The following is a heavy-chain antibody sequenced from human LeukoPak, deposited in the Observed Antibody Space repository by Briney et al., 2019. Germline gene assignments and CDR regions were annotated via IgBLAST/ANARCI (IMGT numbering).Heavy chain of an antibody. D-gene: IGHD3-3*01. CDR3: ARVRYDFWSGNQPPDY. CDR1: GGSISSYY. Sequence: SETLSLTCTVSGGSISSYYWSWIRQPPGKGLEWIGYIYYSGGTYYNPSLKSRVTISVDTSKNQFSLKLSSVTAADTAVCYCARVRYDFWSGNQPPDYWGQGTLVTVSS. J-gene: IGHJ4*02. CDR2: IYYSGGT. V-gene: IGHV4-30-4*08.